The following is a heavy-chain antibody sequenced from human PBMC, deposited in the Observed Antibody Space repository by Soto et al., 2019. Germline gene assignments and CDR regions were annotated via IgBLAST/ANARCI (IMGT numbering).Heavy chain of an antibody. V-gene: IGHV4-38-2*01. CDR2: IYHGEST. CDR3: ARVGPWVPYYYDSSPYTFENWFDP. J-gene: IGHJ5*02. D-gene: IGHD3-22*01. CDR1: GYSISSGYY. Sequence: SETLSLTCAVSGYSISSGYYWGWLRQPPGKGLEWIGSIYHGESTYYNPSLNSRVTLSIDMTNNHVSLILNSVTAADTAVYYCARVGPWVPYYYDSSPYTFENWFDPWGQGTLVTVSS.